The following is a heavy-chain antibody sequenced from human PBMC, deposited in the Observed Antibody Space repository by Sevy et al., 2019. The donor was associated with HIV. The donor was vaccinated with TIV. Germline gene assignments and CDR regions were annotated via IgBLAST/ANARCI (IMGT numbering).Heavy chain of an antibody. Sequence: GGSLRLSCAASGFIFNSYGMNWVRQAPGKGLEWVSGISGSGGSTYYADSVKGRFTISRDNSNNKLYLQMNSLRAEDTAVYYCANDGGSYYVVKCHQWGQGTLVTVSS. D-gene: IGHD1-26*01. CDR1: GFIFNSYG. J-gene: IGHJ1*01. CDR2: ISGSGGST. CDR3: ANDGGSYYVVKCHQ. V-gene: IGHV3-23*01.